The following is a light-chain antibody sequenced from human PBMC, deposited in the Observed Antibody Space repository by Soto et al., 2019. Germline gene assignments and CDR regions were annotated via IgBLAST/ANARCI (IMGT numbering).Light chain of an antibody. CDR2: DVS. CDR1: SSDVGGYNY. V-gene: IGLV2-14*01. J-gene: IGLJ1*01. CDR3: SSYTSSSTYV. Sequence: QSVLTQPASESGSPGQSITISCTGTSSDVGGYNYVSWYQQRPGKAPKLMIYDVSNRPSGVSNRFSGSKSGNTASLTISGLQAEDEADYYCSSYTSSSTYVFGTGTKVTVL.